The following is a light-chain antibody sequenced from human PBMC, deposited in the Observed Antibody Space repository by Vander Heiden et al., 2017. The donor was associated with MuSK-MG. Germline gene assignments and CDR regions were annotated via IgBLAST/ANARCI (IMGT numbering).Light chain of an antibody. V-gene: IGLV3-1*01. Sequence: SYELTQPPTVTVSPGQTARITCPGDKLGDKYACWYQQKPGQSPVLVIYRDTKRPSGIPERFSGSNSGNTATLTISGTQAMDEADYYCQAWDTNTGVFGTGTKVTVL. CDR3: QAWDTNTGV. CDR1: KLGDKY. J-gene: IGLJ1*01. CDR2: RDT.